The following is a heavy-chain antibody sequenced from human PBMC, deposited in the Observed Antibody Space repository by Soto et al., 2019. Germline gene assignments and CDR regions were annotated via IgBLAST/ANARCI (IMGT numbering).Heavy chain of an antibody. CDR1: GGTFRSYA. CDR2: IIPIFGTA. Sequence: GASVKVSCKASGGTFRSYAISWVRQAPGQGLEWMGGIIPIFGTANYAQKFQGRVTITADESTSTAYMELSSLRSEDTAVYYCARDRKEMYYYDSSGYYPDAFDIWGQGTMVTVSS. V-gene: IGHV1-69*13. CDR3: ARDRKEMYYYDSSGYYPDAFDI. J-gene: IGHJ3*02. D-gene: IGHD3-22*01.